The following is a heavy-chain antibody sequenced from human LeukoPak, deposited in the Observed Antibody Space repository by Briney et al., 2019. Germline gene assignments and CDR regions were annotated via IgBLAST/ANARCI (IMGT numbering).Heavy chain of an antibody. J-gene: IGHJ5*02. CDR2: ISSGSSFI. D-gene: IGHD1-26*01. CDR1: GFTFSGYS. Sequence: PGGSLRLSCAASGFTFSGYSMNWVRQAPGKGLEWVSSISSGSSFIYYADSVKGRFTVSRDNAKTSLYLQMNSLRAEDTAVYYCARDQGGERWFDTWGRGTLVTVSS. CDR3: ARDQGGERWFDT. V-gene: IGHV3-21*01.